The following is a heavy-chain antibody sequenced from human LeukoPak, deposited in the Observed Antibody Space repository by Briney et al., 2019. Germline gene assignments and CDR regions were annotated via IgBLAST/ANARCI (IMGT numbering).Heavy chain of an antibody. V-gene: IGHV4-4*07. J-gene: IGHJ4*02. CDR2: IYTSGST. Sequence: PSETLSLTCTVSGDSISTYYWSWIRQHAGKRLEWIGRIYTSGSTNYNPSLKSRVTMSVDTSKNQFSLKLSSVTAADTAVYYCAKQSLYGDYDYWGQGTLVTVSS. CDR1: GDSISTYY. D-gene: IGHD4-17*01. CDR3: AKQSLYGDYDY.